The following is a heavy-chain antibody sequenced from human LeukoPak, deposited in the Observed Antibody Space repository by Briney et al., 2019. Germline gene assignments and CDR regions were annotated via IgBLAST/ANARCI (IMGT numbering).Heavy chain of an antibody. CDR2: VNSDGSST. V-gene: IGHV3-74*01. CDR1: GFTFSSYW. CDR3: ARAVAAAGTRYYYYYMDV. Sequence: GRSLRLSCAASGFTFSSYWMHWVRQAPGKGLVWVSRVNSDGSSTSYADSVKGRFTISRDNAKNTLYLQMNSLRAEDTAVYYCARAVAAAGTRYYYYYMDVWGKGTTVTISS. J-gene: IGHJ6*03. D-gene: IGHD6-13*01.